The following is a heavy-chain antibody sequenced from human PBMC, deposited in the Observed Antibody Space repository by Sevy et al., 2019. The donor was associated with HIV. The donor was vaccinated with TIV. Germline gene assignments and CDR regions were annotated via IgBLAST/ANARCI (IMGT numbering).Heavy chain of an antibody. Sequence: ASVKVSCETSGYTFTNYAISWVRQAPGQGLEWMGWISTYSGDTNYAQNLQGRVTMTTDSSTRTAYMDLRSLRSDDTALYYCVRDKRESSSGSGVYPFDYWGQGTLATASS. D-gene: IGHD3-10*01. CDR3: VRDKRESSSGSGVYPFDY. V-gene: IGHV1-18*01. J-gene: IGHJ4*02. CDR1: GYTFTNYA. CDR2: ISTYSGDT.